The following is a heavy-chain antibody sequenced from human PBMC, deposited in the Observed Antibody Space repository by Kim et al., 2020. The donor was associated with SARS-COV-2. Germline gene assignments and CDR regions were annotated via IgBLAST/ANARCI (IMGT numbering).Heavy chain of an antibody. Sequence: GGSLRLSCSASGFTFSNYGMHWVRQAPGKGLDWVAVISYDGSNKYYADSVKGRFTISRDISKNTLYLQMNSLRAEDTAVYYCAKDLKYYDVWSGYLTAPPVYHYCGMDVWGQGTTVTVSS. CDR1: GFTFSNYG. D-gene: IGHD3-3*01. CDR3: AKDLKYYDVWSGYLTAPPVYHYCGMDV. V-gene: IGHV3-30*18. CDR2: ISYDGSNK. J-gene: IGHJ6*02.